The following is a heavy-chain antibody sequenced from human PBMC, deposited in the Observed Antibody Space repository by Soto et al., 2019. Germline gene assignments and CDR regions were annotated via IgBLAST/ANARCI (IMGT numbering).Heavy chain of an antibody. CDR2: SNHSGSS. CDR1: GGAFSGYY. J-gene: IGHJ4*02. V-gene: IGHV4-34*01. Sequence: SETLSLTCAVYGGAFSGYYWSCIRQPPGKGLEGIGESNHSGSSNYNPSLKSRVTISVHTSKNQFSLKLSSVTAADTAVYYCEREPGYYDFWSGYYAGHYFHYWGPVTLVT. CDR3: EREPGYYDFWSGYYAGHYFHY. D-gene: IGHD3-3*01.